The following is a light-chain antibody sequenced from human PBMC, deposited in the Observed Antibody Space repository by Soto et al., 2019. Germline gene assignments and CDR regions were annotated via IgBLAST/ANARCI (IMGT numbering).Light chain of an antibody. J-gene: IGKJ1*01. V-gene: IGKV3-20*01. CDR3: QQYGSAPRT. CDR1: QSVSSSY. CDR2: GAS. Sequence: EIVLTQSPGTLSLSPGERATLSCRASQSVSSSYLAWYQRKPGQAPRLLIYGASSRATGLPDRFSGSGSGTECTITISRLEADDFAVYYCQQYGSAPRTCGQGTKVEIK.